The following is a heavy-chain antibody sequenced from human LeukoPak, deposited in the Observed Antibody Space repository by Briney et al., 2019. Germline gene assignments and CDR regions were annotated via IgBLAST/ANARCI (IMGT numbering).Heavy chain of an antibody. D-gene: IGHD5-18*01. Sequence: SETLSLTRAVYGGSFSGYYWSWIRQPPGKGLEWIGEINHSGSTNYNPSLKSRVTISVDTSKNQFSLKLSSVTAADTAVYYCARAPPFGYSYGLNWFDPWGQGTLVTVSS. CDR2: INHSGST. V-gene: IGHV4-34*01. CDR1: GGSFSGYY. CDR3: ARAPPFGYSYGLNWFDP. J-gene: IGHJ5*02.